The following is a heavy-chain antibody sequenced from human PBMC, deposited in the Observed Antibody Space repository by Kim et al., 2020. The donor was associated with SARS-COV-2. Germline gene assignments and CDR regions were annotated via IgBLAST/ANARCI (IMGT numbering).Heavy chain of an antibody. CDR2: ISYDGSNK. CDR3: AKELTRIAVAGYQGVVRLFDY. CDR1: GFTFSSYG. J-gene: IGHJ4*02. V-gene: IGHV3-30*18. Sequence: GGSLRLSCAASGFTFSSYGMHWVRQAPGKGLEWVAVISYDGSNKYYADSVKGRFTISRDNSKNTLYLQMNSLRAEDTAVYYCAKELTRIAVAGYQGVVRLFDYWGQGTLVTVSS. D-gene: IGHD6-19*01.